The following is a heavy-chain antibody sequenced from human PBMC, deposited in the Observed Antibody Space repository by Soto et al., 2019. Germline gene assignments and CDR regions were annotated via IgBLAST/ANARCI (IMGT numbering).Heavy chain of an antibody. D-gene: IGHD6-19*01. CDR3: ARDPSSGAFDY. V-gene: IGHV1-2*04. J-gene: IGHJ4*02. Sequence: ASVKVSCKASGYTFTGYYMHWVRQAPGQGLEWMGWINPNSGGTNYAQKFQGWVTMTRDTSTSTVYMELSSLRSEDTAVYYCARDPSSGAFDYWGQGTLVTVSS. CDR2: INPNSGGT. CDR1: GYTFTGYY.